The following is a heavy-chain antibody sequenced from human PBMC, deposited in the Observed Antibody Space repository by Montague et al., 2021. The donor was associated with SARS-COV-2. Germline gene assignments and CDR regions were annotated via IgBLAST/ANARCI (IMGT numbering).Heavy chain of an antibody. CDR1: GGSISRYY. D-gene: IGHD2-2*01. CDR2: VYYSGSS. Sequence: SETLSLTCTVSGGSISRYYWGWIRQPPGKGLEWIGYVYYSGSSNYSPSLKSRVTISVDTSKNQVSLKLSSVTAADTAVYYCARALRRYTSSPHPFFHKDMDLWGQGTTVTVSS. CDR3: ARALRRYTSSPHPFFHKDMDL. V-gene: IGHV4-59*01. J-gene: IGHJ6*02.